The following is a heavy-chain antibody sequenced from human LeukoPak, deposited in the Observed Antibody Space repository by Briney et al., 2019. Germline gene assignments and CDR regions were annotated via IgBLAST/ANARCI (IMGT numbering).Heavy chain of an antibody. J-gene: IGHJ6*02. V-gene: IGHV3-11*01. D-gene: IGHD3-22*01. CDR1: GFTFSDYY. CDR3: ARDKVSHYDSSRYGMDV. CDR2: ISSSGSTI. Sequence: GGSLRLSCAASGFTFSDYYMSWIRQAPGKGLEWVSYISSSGSTIYYADSVKGRFTISRDNAKNSLYLQMNSLRAEDTAVYYCARDKVSHYDSSRYGMDVWGQGTTVTVSS.